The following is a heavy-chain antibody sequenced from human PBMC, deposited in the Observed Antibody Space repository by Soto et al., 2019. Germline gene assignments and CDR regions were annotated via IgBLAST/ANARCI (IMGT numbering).Heavy chain of an antibody. CDR1: GFTFSSYG. CDR3: ARGYIVGATIGWFDP. CDR2: IWYDGSNK. Sequence: GGSLRLSCAASGFTFSSYGMHWVRQAPGKGLEWVAVIWYDGSNKYYADSVKGRFTISRDNSKNTLYLQMNSLRAEDTAVYYCARGYIVGATIGWFDPWGQGTLVTV. V-gene: IGHV3-33*01. J-gene: IGHJ5*02. D-gene: IGHD1-26*01.